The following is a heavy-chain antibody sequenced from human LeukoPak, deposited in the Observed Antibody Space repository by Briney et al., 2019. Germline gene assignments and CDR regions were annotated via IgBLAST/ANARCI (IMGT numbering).Heavy chain of an antibody. J-gene: IGHJ4*02. V-gene: IGHV4-38-2*01. CDR2: IHLSGRT. D-gene: IGHD5-24*01. Sequence: PSETLSLTCAVSGYSISSGYYWGWIRQPPGKGLEWIERIHLSGRTFYNPSLKSRDTRSVDTSKNQFSLRLSSVTAADTAVYYCARHEAEMATILGGYWGQGTLVTVSS. CDR1: GYSISSGYY. CDR3: ARHEAEMATILGGY.